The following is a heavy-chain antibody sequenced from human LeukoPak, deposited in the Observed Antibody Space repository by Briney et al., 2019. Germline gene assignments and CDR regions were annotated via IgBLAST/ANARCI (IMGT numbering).Heavy chain of an antibody. CDR3: AKGGDLVVVVAATGFDS. CDR1: GFTFSSYG. CDR2: IWYDGSNK. V-gene: IGHV3-33*06. Sequence: PGRSLRLSCAASGFTFSSYGMHWVRQAPGKGLEGVAVIWYDGSNKYYADSVKGRFTISRDNSKNTLYLQMNSLRAEDTAVSYCAKGGDLVVVVAATGFDSWGQGTLVTVSS. J-gene: IGHJ4*02. D-gene: IGHD2-15*01.